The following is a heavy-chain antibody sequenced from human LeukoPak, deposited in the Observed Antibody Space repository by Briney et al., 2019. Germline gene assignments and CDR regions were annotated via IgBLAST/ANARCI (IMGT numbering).Heavy chain of an antibody. CDR2: FDPEDGET. D-gene: IGHD3-10*01. Sequence: GASVKVSCKVSGYTLTDLSMHWVRQAPGKGLEWMGGFDPEDGETIYAQKFQGRVTMTEDTSTDTAYMELSSLRSEDTAVYYCATGDPIYGSGSRQAFDIWGQGTMVTVSS. V-gene: IGHV1-24*01. CDR1: GYTLTDLS. J-gene: IGHJ3*02. CDR3: ATGDPIYGSGSRQAFDI.